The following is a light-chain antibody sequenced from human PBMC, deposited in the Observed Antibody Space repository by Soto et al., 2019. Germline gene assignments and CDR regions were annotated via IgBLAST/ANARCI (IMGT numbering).Light chain of an antibody. V-gene: IGKV3-15*01. CDR3: QHYNNWLRRT. CDR2: GAS. CDR1: QSVSSN. J-gene: IGKJ1*01. Sequence: EIVMTQSPATLSVSPGERATLSCRASQSVSSNLAWYQQKPGQAPRLLIYGASTRATGIPARFSGSGSGTEFTLTISSLQSEDFAVYYCQHYNNWLRRTFGQGTKVEIK.